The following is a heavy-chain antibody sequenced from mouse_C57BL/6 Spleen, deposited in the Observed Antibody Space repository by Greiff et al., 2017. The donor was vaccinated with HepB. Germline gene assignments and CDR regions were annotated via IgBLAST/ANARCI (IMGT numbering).Heavy chain of an antibody. CDR2: IDPSDSET. CDR1: GYTFTSYW. Sequence: VQLQQPGAELVRPGSSVKLSCKASGYTFTSYWMHWVKQRPIQGLEWIGNIDPSDSETHYNQKFKDKATLTVDKSSSTAYMQLSSLTSEDSAVYYCARDYGSSYVRVWFAYWGQGTLVTVSA. CDR3: ARDYGSSYVRVWFAY. J-gene: IGHJ3*01. V-gene: IGHV1-52*01. D-gene: IGHD1-1*01.